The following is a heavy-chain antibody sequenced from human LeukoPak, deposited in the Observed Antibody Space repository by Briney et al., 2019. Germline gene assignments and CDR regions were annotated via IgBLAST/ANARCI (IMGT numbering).Heavy chain of an antibody. D-gene: IGHD3-16*01. CDR2: IYSGGST. CDR1: GFTVSTYY. J-gene: IGHJ4*02. V-gene: IGHV3-53*01. Sequence: PGGSLRLSCAASGFTVSTYYMTWVRQAPGKGLECVSVIYSGGSTYYADSVKGRFTISRDNSKNTLYLQMNSLRAEDTAVYYCAKVAGEWLEPDFDYWGQGTLVTVSS. CDR3: AKVAGEWLEPDFDY.